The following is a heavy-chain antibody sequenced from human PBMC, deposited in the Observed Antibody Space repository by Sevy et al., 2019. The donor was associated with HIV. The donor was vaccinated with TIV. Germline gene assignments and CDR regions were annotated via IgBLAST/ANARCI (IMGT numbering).Heavy chain of an antibody. CDR1: GFTFSSYG. CDR3: AKGGQWLVRDWFDP. J-gene: IGHJ5*02. CDR2: ISYDGSNK. Sequence: GGSLRLSCAASGFTFSSYGMHWVHQAPGKGLDWVTVISYDGSNKYYADSVKGRFTISRDNSKNTLYLQMNSLRVEDTAVYYCAKGGQWLVRDWFDPWGQGALVTVSS. V-gene: IGHV3-30*18. D-gene: IGHD6-19*01.